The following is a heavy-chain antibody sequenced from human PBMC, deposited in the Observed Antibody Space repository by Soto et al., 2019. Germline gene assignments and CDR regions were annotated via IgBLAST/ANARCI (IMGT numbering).Heavy chain of an antibody. CDR1: GYTFTNFG. CDR3: ARAGAPIDY. V-gene: IGHV1-18*01. CDR2: ISAYNGNT. J-gene: IGHJ4*02. Sequence: QVQLVQSGGEVKKAGASVKVCCKASGYTFTNFGISWVRQAPGRGLEWMGWISAYNGNTNYAQNFQGRVTMTTDTSTSTAYMELRSLRSDATAVYYCARAGAPIDYWGQGTQVTVSS. D-gene: IGHD3-10*01.